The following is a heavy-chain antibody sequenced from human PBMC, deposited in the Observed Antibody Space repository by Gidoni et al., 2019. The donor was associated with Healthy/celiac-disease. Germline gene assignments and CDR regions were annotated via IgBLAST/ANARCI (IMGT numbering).Heavy chain of an antibody. V-gene: IGHV4-39*01. Sequence: LQLQESGPGLVKPSATLSLPCTVSGGSISSSSYYWGWIRQPPGKGLEWIGSIYYSGSTYYNPSLKSRVTISVDTSKNQFSLKLSSVTAADTAVYYCARQGAAAGTGWFDPWGQGTLVTVSS. J-gene: IGHJ5*02. D-gene: IGHD6-13*01. CDR2: IYYSGST. CDR3: ARQGAAAGTGWFDP. CDR1: GGSISSSSYY.